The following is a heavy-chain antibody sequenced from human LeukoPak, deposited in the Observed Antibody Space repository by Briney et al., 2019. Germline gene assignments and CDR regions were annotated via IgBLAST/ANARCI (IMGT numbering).Heavy chain of an antibody. J-gene: IGHJ4*02. CDR3: ATKPNGDYYFDY. CDR1: GGSFSGYY. D-gene: IGHD4-17*01. CDR2: INHSGST. Sequence: SETLSLTCAVYGGSFSGYYWGWIRQPPGKGLEWIGEINHSGSTNYNPSLKSRVTISVDTSKNQFSLRLSSVTAADTAVYYCATKPNGDYYFDYWGQGTLVTVSS. V-gene: IGHV4-34*01.